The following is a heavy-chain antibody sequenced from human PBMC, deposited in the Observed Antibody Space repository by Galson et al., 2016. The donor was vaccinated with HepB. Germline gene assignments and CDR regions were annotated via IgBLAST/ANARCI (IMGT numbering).Heavy chain of an antibody. V-gene: IGHV3-23*01. D-gene: IGHD5-12*01. Sequence: SLRLSCAASGFTLRNYAMSWVRQAPGKGLEWVSAVSGSGGSTYYADSVKGRFTISRDNSQNTLYLQMNSLRADDPAVYYCAKPGTATYDLDSWGQGTLVTVSS. J-gene: IGHJ4*02. CDR3: AKPGTATYDLDS. CDR2: VSGSGGST. CDR1: GFTLRNYA.